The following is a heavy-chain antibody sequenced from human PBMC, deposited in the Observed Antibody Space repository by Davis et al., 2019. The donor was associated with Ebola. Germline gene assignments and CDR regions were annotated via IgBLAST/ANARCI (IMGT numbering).Heavy chain of an antibody. V-gene: IGHV1-2*02. CDR3: VRGHSGSYDY. CDR1: GYIFTDNY. CDR2: INPNSGGT. J-gene: IGHJ4*02. D-gene: IGHD1-26*01. Sequence: ASVKVSCKASGYIFTDNYIHWLRQAPGQGLEWMGWINPNSGGTNSAQTYQGRFTMTRDTSINTVYLELNSLTSDDTAVYYCVRGHSGSYDYWGQGTLVTVSS.